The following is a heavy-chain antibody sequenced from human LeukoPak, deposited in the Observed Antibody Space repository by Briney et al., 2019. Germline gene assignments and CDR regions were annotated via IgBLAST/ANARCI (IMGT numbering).Heavy chain of an antibody. CDR2: IYYSGST. Sequence: SETLSLTCTVSGGSFSNYYWSWIPQPPGKGLEWIGYIYYSGSTNYNPSLKSRVTISVDTSKNQFSLNLSSVTAADTAVYYCARHPTALVSYGFDPWGQGTLVTVSS. CDR1: GGSFSNYY. V-gene: IGHV4-59*08. D-gene: IGHD5-18*01. CDR3: ARHPTALVSYGFDP. J-gene: IGHJ5*02.